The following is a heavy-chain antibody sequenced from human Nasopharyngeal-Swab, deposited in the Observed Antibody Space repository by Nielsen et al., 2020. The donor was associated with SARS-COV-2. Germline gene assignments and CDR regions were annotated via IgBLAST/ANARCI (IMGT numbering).Heavy chain of an antibody. CDR2: IYYSGST. J-gene: IGHJ4*02. V-gene: IGHV4-59*01. CDR3: ARERRDGYNSVCYFDY. D-gene: IGHD5-24*01. Sequence: WIRQPPGKGLEWIGYIYYSGSTNYNPSLKSRVTISVDTSKNQFSLKLSSVTAADTAVYYFARERRDGYNSVCYFDYWGQGTLVTVSS.